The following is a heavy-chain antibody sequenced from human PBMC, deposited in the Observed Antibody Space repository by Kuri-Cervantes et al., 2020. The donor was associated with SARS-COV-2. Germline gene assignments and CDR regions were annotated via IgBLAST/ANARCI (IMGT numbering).Heavy chain of an antibody. J-gene: IGHJ4*02. CDR2: IRYDGSNK. CDR3: AKDQYDFWSGYYFDY. Sequence: GESLKISCAASGFTFSSYGMHWVRQAPGKGLEWVAFIRYDGSNKYYADSVKGRFTISRDNSKNTLYLQMNSLRAEDTAVYYCAKDQYDFWSGYYFDYWGQGTLVTVSP. V-gene: IGHV3-30*02. D-gene: IGHD3-3*01. CDR1: GFTFSSYG.